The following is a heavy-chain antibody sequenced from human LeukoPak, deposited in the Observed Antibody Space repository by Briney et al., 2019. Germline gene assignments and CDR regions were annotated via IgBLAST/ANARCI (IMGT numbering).Heavy chain of an antibody. D-gene: IGHD1-1*01. CDR1: GFTFRTYG. V-gene: IGHV3-33*01. CDR2: IWFDGSNK. CDR3: ARATGTTSNYYYGMEV. J-gene: IGHJ6*04. Sequence: GGSLRLSCAASGFTFRTYGMHWVRQAPGKGREWLAVIWFDGSNKFYADSVKGRFTISRDNSDNTLYLQMNSLRVEDTAVYYCARATGTTSNYYYGMEVWGKGTTVTVSS.